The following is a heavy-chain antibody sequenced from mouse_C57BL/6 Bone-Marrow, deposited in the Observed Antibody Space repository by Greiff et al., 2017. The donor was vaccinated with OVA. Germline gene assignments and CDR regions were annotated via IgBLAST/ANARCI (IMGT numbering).Heavy chain of an antibody. CDR3: TRSDYDYDVGFDY. V-gene: IGHV1-15*01. Sequence: QVQLQQSGAELVRPGASVTLSCKASGYTFTDYEMHWVKQTPVHGLEWIGAIDPETGGTAYNQKFKGKAILTADKSSSTAYMELRSLTAEDSAVYYCTRSDYDYDVGFDYWGQGTTLTVSS. CDR2: IDPETGGT. J-gene: IGHJ2*01. CDR1: GYTFTDYE. D-gene: IGHD2-4*01.